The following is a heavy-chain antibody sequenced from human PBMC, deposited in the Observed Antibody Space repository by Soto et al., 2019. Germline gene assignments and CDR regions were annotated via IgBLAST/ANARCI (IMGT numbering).Heavy chain of an antibody. CDR3: AKLGFVLMELYYFHQ. J-gene: IGHJ4*01. CDR1: GFTFSSYA. D-gene: IGHD2-8*01. Sequence: GGSLRLSCTASGFTFSSYAMSWVRQAPGKELEWVSTISGNSGKTNYAESVKGRFSISRDNSKNTVHLQLDSLRAEDTAVYFCAKLGFVLMELYYFHQWGQGTLVTVSS. CDR2: ISGNSGKT. V-gene: IGHV3-23*01.